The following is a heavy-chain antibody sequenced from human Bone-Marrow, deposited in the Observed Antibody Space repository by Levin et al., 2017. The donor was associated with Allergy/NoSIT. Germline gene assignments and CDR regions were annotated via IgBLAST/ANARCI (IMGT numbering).Heavy chain of an antibody. CDR2: INEDGTTT. CDR3: AKDFGGATDY. V-gene: IGHV3-74*01. CDR1: GFTFSFNW. Sequence: GESLKISCAGSGFTFSFNWMHWVRQVPGKGLVWVSRINEDGTTTNYADSVKGRFTISRDNSKNTMYLQMNSLRVEDTAVYYCAKDFGGATDYWGQGTLVTVSS. J-gene: IGHJ4*02. D-gene: IGHD3-16*01.